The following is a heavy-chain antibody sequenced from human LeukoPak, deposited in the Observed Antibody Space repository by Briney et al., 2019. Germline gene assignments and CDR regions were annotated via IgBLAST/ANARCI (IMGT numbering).Heavy chain of an antibody. D-gene: IGHD3-3*01. Sequence: ASVKVSCKASGGTFSSYAISWVRQAPGQGLEWMGWINAGNGNTKYSQKVQGRVTITRDTSASTAYMELSSLRSEDTAVYYCARTYDFWSAEAPCDYGGQGTLVTVSS. J-gene: IGHJ4*02. CDR1: GGTFSSYA. CDR3: ARTYDFWSAEAPCDY. V-gene: IGHV1-3*01. CDR2: INAGNGNT.